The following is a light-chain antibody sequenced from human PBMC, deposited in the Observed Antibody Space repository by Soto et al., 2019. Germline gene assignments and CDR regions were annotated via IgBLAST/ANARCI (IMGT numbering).Light chain of an antibody. J-gene: IGKJ1*01. CDR2: QAT. CDR3: QQYINYSWT. CDR1: RSISTW. V-gene: IGKV1-5*03. Sequence: DIPVTQSPSTLSASVGDTVTITCRASRSISTWLAWYQQKPGKAPKLLIYQATNLESGVPSRFSGSGSGTEFTLTISSLQPDDFATYYCQQYINYSWTFGPGTKVEIK.